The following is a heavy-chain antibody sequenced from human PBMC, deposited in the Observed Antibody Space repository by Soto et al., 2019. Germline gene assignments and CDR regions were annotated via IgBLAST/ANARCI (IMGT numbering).Heavy chain of an antibody. CDR1: GFTFSSYG. D-gene: IGHD5-12*01. Sequence: QVQLVESGGGVVQPGRSLRLSCAASGFTFSSYGMHWVRQAPGKGLEWVAVIWYDGSNKYYADSVKGRFTISRDNSKNTLYLQMNSLRAEDTAVYYCARRGLYSGSKGDAFDIWGQGTMVTVSS. CDR2: IWYDGSNK. V-gene: IGHV3-33*01. CDR3: ARRGLYSGSKGDAFDI. J-gene: IGHJ3*02.